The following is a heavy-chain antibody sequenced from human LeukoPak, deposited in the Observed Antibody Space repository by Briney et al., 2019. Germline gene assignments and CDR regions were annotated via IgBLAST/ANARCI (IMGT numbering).Heavy chain of an antibody. D-gene: IGHD4-17*01. CDR3: ARVRSGDHYYYYYMDV. CDR2: ISSSSSYI. J-gene: IGHJ6*03. CDR1: GFTFSSYS. Sequence: GGSLRLSCAASGFTFSSYSMNWVRQAPGKGLEWVSSISSSSSYIYYADSVKGRFTISRDNAKNSLYLQMNSLRAEDTAVYYCARVRSGDHYYYYYMDVWGKGTTVTISS. V-gene: IGHV3-21*01.